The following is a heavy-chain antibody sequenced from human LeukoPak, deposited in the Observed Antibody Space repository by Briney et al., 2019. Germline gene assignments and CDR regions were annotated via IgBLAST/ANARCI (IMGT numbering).Heavy chain of an antibody. D-gene: IGHD2-2*01. V-gene: IGHV3-23*01. CDR3: AKDLRVIVVTYYMDV. CDR2: ISGNGGST. CDR1: GFTFNSYA. J-gene: IGHJ6*03. Sequence: GGSLSLSCAASGFTFNSYAMTWVRQAPGKGLEWVSSISGNGGSTYYTDSVKGRFTIPRDNSKNTLYLQMNSLRAEDTAAYYCAKDLRVIVVTYYMDVWGKGTTVTVSS.